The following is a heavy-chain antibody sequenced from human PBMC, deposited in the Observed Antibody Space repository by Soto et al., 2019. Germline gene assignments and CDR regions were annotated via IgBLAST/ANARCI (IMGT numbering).Heavy chain of an antibody. CDR1: GDSVSNGDYS. J-gene: IGHJ6*02. CDR3: ARGPYQDYGDPYLFLALEA. V-gene: IGHV4-30-4*01. Sequence: SETLSLTCSVSGDSVSNGDYSWSWIRQPPGKGLEWIGYIYYIGGPYYNPSLQSRVTISMDTSKNQVSLNLTSVTAADTAVYFCARGPYQDYGDPYLFLALEAWGPGLTVTVSS. CDR2: IYYIGGP. D-gene: IGHD4-17*01.